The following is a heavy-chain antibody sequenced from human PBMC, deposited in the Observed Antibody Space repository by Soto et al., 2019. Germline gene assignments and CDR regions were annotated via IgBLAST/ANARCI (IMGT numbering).Heavy chain of an antibody. CDR3: ARMASLREWLVNAFDM. D-gene: IGHD6-19*01. J-gene: IGHJ3*02. CDR2: IYSGGKT. V-gene: IGHV3-53*01. CDR1: GFTVSTNY. Sequence: PVGSLRLSCAASGFTVSTNYISWVRQAPGKGLEWVSIIYSGGKTYYADSVKGRFVISRDNSKNTLYLQMNSLGVEDTAVYYCARMASLREWLVNAFDMWGQGTTVTVSS.